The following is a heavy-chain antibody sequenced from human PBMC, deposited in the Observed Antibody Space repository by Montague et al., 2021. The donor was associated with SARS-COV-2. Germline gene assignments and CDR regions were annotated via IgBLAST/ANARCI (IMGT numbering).Heavy chain of an antibody. V-gene: IGHV4-39*01. CDR3: ARHPTGYPNWFDS. D-gene: IGHD3-9*01. CDR1: GGSITTFPYN. J-gene: IGHJ5*01. Sequence: SETLSLTCTVSGGSITTFPYNCGWIRRPPGEGLEWIATISYRGTTYYTPFLQSRATLSMDMYTNQFSLRLTSVTAADTAVYFCARHPTGYPNWFDSWGQGTSVIVSS. CDR2: ISYRGTT.